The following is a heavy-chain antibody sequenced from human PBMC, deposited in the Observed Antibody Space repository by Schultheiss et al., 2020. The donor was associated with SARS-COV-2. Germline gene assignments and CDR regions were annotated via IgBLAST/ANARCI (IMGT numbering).Heavy chain of an antibody. CDR1: GFTFSSYA. D-gene: IGHD2-2*01. J-gene: IGHJ4*02. CDR2: IWYDGSNK. V-gene: IGHV3-33*08. CDR3: ARTVGYCSSTSCYPPDY. Sequence: GESLKISCAASGFTFSSYAMHWVRQAPGKGLEWVAVIWYDGSNKYYADSVKGRFTISRDNSKNTLYLQMNSLRAEDTAVYYCARTVGYCSSTSCYPPDYWGQGTLVTVSS.